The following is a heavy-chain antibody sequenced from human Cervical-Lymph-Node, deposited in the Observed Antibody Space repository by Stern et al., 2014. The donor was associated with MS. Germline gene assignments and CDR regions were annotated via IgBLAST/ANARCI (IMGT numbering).Heavy chain of an antibody. CDR1: GGTLNTSA. CDR2: IIPIFGAT. Sequence: VHLVESGAEVKKPGSSVKGSCKASGGTLNTSAINWVRQAPGQGLEWMGGIIPIFGATNYAQKFQGRLTITADEYTTTAYTELNSLRSEDTAMYYCARVRCPNGVCYPRLDYWGQGILVTVSS. D-gene: IGHD2-8*01. CDR3: ARVRCPNGVCYPRLDY. V-gene: IGHV1-69*01. J-gene: IGHJ4*02.